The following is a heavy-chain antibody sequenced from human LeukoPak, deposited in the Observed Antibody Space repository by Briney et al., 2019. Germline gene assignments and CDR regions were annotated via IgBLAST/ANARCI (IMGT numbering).Heavy chain of an antibody. V-gene: IGHV4-61*05. J-gene: IGHJ6*03. D-gene: IGHD3-3*01. CDR3: AREDAVFGVVIIRGYYMDV. CDR2: IYYSGST. CDR1: GGSISSSSYY. Sequence: PSETLSLTCTVSGGSISSSSYYWGWIRQPPGKGLEWIGYIYYSGSTNYNPSLKSRVTISVDTSKNQFSLKLGSVTAADTAVYYCAREDAVFGVVIIRGYYMDVWGKGTTVTVSS.